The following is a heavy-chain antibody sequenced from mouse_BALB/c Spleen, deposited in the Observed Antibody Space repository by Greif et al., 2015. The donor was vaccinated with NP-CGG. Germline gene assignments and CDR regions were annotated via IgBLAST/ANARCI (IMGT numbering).Heavy chain of an antibody. CDR2: IRNKANGYTT. Sequence: VQLMQSGGGLVQPGGSLRLSCATSGFTFTDYYMSWVRQPPGKALEWLGFIRNKANGYTTEYSASVKGRFTISRDNSQSILYLQMNTLRAEDSATYYCAREYGNYFDYWGQGTTLTVSS. V-gene: IGHV7-3*02. CDR3: AREYGNYFDY. CDR1: GFTFTDYY. D-gene: IGHD2-10*02. J-gene: IGHJ2*01.